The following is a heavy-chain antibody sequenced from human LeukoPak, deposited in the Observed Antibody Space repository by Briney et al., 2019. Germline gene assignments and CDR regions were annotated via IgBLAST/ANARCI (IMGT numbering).Heavy chain of an antibody. J-gene: IGHJ6*03. Sequence: PSETLSLTCTVSGGSISSYYWTWIRQPPGKGLEWIGYIYYSGSTNYNPSLKSRVTISVDTSKNQFSLKLSSVTAADTAVYYCARDSYYDFWSGYSPYYYMDVWGKGTTVTVSS. CDR1: GGSISSYY. D-gene: IGHD3-3*01. CDR3: ARDSYYDFWSGYSPYYYMDV. V-gene: IGHV4-59*01. CDR2: IYYSGST.